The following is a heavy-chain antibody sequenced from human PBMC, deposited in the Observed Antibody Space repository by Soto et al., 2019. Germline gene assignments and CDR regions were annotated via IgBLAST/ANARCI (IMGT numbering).Heavy chain of an antibody. Sequence: SETLSLTCAVSSVSISSSNWWSWVRQPPGKGLEWIGEIYHSGSTNSNPSLKSRVTISVDKSKNQFSLKLSSVTAADTAVYYCARGLKLWLEDAFDIWGQGTMVTVSS. V-gene: IGHV4-4*02. CDR3: ARGLKLWLEDAFDI. CDR1: SVSISSSNW. J-gene: IGHJ3*02. D-gene: IGHD6-19*01. CDR2: IYHSGST.